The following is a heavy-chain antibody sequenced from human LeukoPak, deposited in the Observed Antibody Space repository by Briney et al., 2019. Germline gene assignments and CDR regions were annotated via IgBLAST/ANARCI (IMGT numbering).Heavy chain of an antibody. CDR1: GFTFSLYA. V-gene: IGHV3-64D*06. Sequence: GGSLRLSCSASGFTFSLYAMHWVRQAPGRGLEYVSAITSNGGSTYYADSVKGRFTISRDDSKNTLYLHMSTLRPEDTAVYYCAYSSGYYHWGQGTLVTVSS. D-gene: IGHD3-22*01. CDR2: ITSNGGST. CDR3: AYSSGYYH. J-gene: IGHJ1*01.